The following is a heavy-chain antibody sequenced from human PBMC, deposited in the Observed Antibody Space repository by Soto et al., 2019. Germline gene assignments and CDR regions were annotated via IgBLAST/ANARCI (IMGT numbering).Heavy chain of an antibody. CDR3: ARVSSSWLSQYYFDY. CDR1: GFTFSSYG. D-gene: IGHD6-13*01. CDR2: IWYDGSNK. J-gene: IGHJ4*02. V-gene: IGHV3-33*01. Sequence: VQLVESGGGVVQPGRSLRLSCATSGFTFSSYGMHWVRQAPGKGLAWVAVIWYDGSNKYYADSVKGRFTISRDNSKNTLYLQMNSLRAEDTAVYYCARVSSSWLSQYYFDYWGQGTLVTVSS.